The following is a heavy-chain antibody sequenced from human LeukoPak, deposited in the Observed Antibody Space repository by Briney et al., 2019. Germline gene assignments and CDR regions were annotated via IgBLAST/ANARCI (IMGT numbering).Heavy chain of an antibody. Sequence: GGSLRLSCAASGFTFSSSAMSWVRQAPGKGLEWVSVISGSGGSTNYADSVKGRFTISRDNSKNTLYLQMNSLRAEDTAVYYCASDYVWGSYRHWGQGTLVTVSS. J-gene: IGHJ4*02. CDR2: ISGSGGST. CDR3: ASDYVWGSYRH. CDR1: GFTFSSSA. D-gene: IGHD3-16*02. V-gene: IGHV3-23*01.